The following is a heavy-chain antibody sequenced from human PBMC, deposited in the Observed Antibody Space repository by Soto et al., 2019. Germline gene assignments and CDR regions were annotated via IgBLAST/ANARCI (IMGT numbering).Heavy chain of an antibody. CDR1: GFTVSSNY. CDR3: ARVSPSVLRYFDWPTVYYFDY. J-gene: IGHJ4*02. D-gene: IGHD3-9*01. Sequence: EEQLVESGGGLVQPGWSLRLSCAASGFTVSSNYMSWVRQAPGKGLEWVSVIYSGGSTYYADSVKGRFTISRHNSKNTLYLQMNSLRAEDTAVYYCARVSPSVLRYFDWPTVYYFDYWGQGTLVTVCS. V-gene: IGHV3-53*04. CDR2: IYSGGST.